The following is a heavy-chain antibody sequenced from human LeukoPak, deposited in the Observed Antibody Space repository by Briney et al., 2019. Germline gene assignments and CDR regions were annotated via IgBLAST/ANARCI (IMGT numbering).Heavy chain of an antibody. D-gene: IGHD2-21*02. J-gene: IGHJ4*02. Sequence: GGSLRLSCAASGFTFSSYEMNWVRQAPGKGLEWVSYISSSGSSIYYADSVKGRFTISRDNSKNTLYLQMNSLRAEDTAVYYCARVYSAEHIVVVTAIRYWGQGTLVTVSS. CDR3: ARVYSAEHIVVVTAIRY. V-gene: IGHV3-48*03. CDR2: ISSSGSSI. CDR1: GFTFSSYE.